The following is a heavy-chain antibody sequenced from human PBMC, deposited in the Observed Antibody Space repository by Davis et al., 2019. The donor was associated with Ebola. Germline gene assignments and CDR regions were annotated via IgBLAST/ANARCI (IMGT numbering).Heavy chain of an antibody. V-gene: IGHV1-46*01. Sequence: ASSVTVSCKASGYTFTNYYMHWVRQAPGQGLEWMGMINPNDGRTIYAQKFQGRVTMTRDTSTTTVYMELSSLRSEDTAVYYCARVRGGNYFDYWGQGTLVTVSS. CDR3: ARVRGGNYFDY. J-gene: IGHJ4*02. CDR1: GYTFTNYY. CDR2: INPNDGRT. D-gene: IGHD3-10*01.